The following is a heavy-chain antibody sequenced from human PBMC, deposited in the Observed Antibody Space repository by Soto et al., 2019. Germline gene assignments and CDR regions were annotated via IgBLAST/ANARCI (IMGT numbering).Heavy chain of an antibody. Sequence: SESLSLTCTVSGGSIGTYYWSWIRQPPGKGLEWIGYVHDSWGSHYNPSLKSRVAISLDTSKSQFSLKLTSVTAADTAVYYCARRYGSCFDYWGQGTLVTVSS. CDR2: VHDSWGS. V-gene: IGHV4-59*08. J-gene: IGHJ4*02. CDR1: GGSIGTYY. CDR3: ARRYGSCFDY. D-gene: IGHD5-18*01.